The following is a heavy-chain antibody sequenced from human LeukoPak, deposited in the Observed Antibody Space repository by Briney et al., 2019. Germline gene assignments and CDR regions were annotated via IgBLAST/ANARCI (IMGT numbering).Heavy chain of an antibody. CDR1: GFTFSNAW. D-gene: IGHD3-10*01. CDR2: ISSSSSYI. Sequence: GGSLRLSCAASGFTFSNAWMNWVRQAPGKGLEWVSSISSSSSYIYYADSVKGRFTISRDNAKNSLYLQMNSLRAEDTAVFYCARNTITGYYYGMDVWGQGTTVTVSS. CDR3: ARNTITGYYYGMDV. V-gene: IGHV3-21*01. J-gene: IGHJ6*02.